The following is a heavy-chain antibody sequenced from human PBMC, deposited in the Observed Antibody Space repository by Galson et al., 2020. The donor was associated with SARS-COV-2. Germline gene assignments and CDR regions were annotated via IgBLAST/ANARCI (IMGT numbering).Heavy chain of an antibody. J-gene: IGHJ4*02. CDR3: TAGGSGSWCDY. D-gene: IGHD3-10*01. V-gene: IGHV5-51*01. Sequence: HGESLKISCKGYDYSFTSNWIGWVRQMPGKGQEWMGIIYPGDSDTRYSQSFQGQVTISADKSSSTAYLQWSSLKASDTAMYYCTAGGSGSWCDYLGQGTLVTVSS. CDR1: DYSFTSNW. CDR2: IYPGDSDT.